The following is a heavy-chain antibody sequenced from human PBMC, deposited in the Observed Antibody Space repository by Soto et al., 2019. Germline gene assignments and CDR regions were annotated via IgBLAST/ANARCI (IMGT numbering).Heavy chain of an antibody. J-gene: IGHJ5*01. CDR3: GGSIGALKGFDP. Sequence: PGDSLKISCKGSGYCFTSYRICWVRQMPEKGLEWMGRIDPSASNTNYNPSSQGHGPVSADKSISTAFLQWSCLKASATALYDCGGSIGALKGFDPWGQGTLVTVSS. D-gene: IGHD3-3*01. V-gene: IGHV5-10-1*01. CDR1: GYCFTSYR. CDR2: IDPSASNT.